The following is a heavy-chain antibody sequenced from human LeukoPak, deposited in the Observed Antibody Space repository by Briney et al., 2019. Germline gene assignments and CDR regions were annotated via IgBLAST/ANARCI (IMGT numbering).Heavy chain of an antibody. D-gene: IGHD2-2*01. V-gene: IGHV4-59*08. CDR1: GGSISSYY. CDR2: ISDSGST. J-gene: IGHJ4*02. CDR3: ARLACSSTACYDYFHY. Sequence: PSETLSLTCTVSGGSISSYYWSWIRQPPGKGLEWIGYISDSGSTNYNPSLKSRVAISVDTSKNQFSLQLSSVTAADTAVYYCARLACSSTACYDYFHYWGPGLLVTVSS.